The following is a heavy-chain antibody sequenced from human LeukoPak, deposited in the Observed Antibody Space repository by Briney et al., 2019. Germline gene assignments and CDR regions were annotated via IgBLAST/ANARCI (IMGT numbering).Heavy chain of an antibody. J-gene: IGHJ5*02. D-gene: IGHD6-6*01. V-gene: IGHV4-31*03. CDR3: ARGGAAARPLDP. CDR1: GGSISSGGYY. Sequence: SQTLPLTCTVSGGSISSGGYYWSWIRQHPGKGLEWIGYIYYSGSTYYNPSLKSRVTISVDTSKNQFSLKLSSVTAADTAVYYCARGGAAARPLDPWGQGTLVTVSS. CDR2: IYYSGST.